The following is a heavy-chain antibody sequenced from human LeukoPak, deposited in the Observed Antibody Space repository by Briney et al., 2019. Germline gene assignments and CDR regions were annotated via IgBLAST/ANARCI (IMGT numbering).Heavy chain of an antibody. CDR1: GGSISSSSYY. CDR2: IYYSGST. CDR3: ARHPGVVMGFDY. J-gene: IGHJ4*02. Sequence: SETLSLTCTVSGGSISSSSYYWGWIRQPPGKGLEWIGSIYYSGSTYYNPSLKSRVTISVDTSKNQFSLKLSSVTAADTAVYYCARHPGVVMGFDYWGQGTLVTVSS. D-gene: IGHD3-3*01. V-gene: IGHV4-39*01.